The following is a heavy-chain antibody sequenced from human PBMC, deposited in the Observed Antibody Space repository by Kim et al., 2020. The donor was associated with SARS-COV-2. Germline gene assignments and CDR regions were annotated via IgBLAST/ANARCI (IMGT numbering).Heavy chain of an antibody. Sequence: GGSLRLSCAASGFTFSNAWMSWVRQAPGKGLEWVGRIKSKTDGGTTDYAAPVKGRFTISRDDSKNTLYLQMNSLKTEDTAVYYCTPRIAAAGTGWFDPWGQGTLVTVSS. V-gene: IGHV3-15*01. CDR2: IKSKTDGGTT. J-gene: IGHJ5*02. CDR3: TPRIAAAGTGWFDP. D-gene: IGHD6-13*01. CDR1: GFTFSNAW.